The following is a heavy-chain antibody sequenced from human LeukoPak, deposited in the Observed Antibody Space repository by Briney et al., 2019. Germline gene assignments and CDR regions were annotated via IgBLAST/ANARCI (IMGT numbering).Heavy chain of an antibody. Sequence: PGGSLRLTCAASGFTFSDYSMHWVRQAPGKGLEYVSAISRNGGNTYYADSVKGRFTISRDNAKNSLYLQMNSLRAEDTAVYYCAREDNGGPDYWGQGTLVTVSS. CDR2: ISRNGGNT. V-gene: IGHV3-64*02. CDR3: AREDNGGPDY. J-gene: IGHJ4*02. CDR1: GFTFSDYS. D-gene: IGHD2-8*01.